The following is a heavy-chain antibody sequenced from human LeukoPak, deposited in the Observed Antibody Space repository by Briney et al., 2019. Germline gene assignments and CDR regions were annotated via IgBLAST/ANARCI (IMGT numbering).Heavy chain of an antibody. CDR1: GGSISSYY. J-gene: IGHJ5*02. CDR2: IYTSGST. Sequence: SETLSLTCTVSGGSISSYYWSWIRQPAGKGLEWIGRIYTSGSTNYNPSLKSRVTMSVDTSKNQFSLKLSSVTAADTAVYYCARSSGSGSYYNPANWFDPWGQGTLVTVSS. V-gene: IGHV4-4*07. D-gene: IGHD3-10*01. CDR3: ARSSGSGSYYNPANWFDP.